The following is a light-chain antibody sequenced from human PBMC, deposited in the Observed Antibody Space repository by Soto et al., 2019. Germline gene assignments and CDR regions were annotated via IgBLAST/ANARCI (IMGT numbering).Light chain of an antibody. CDR2: EVS. V-gene: IGLV2-14*01. CDR1: SSDVGGYNY. CDR3: SLYTTNSTFV. J-gene: IGLJ1*01. Sequence: QSVLTQPASVSGSPGQSITISCTGTSSDVGGYNYVSWYQQHPGKAPKLMIYEVSNRPSGVPDRFSGSRSANTASLTISGLQAEDEADYYCSLYTTNSTFVFGAGTKVTVL.